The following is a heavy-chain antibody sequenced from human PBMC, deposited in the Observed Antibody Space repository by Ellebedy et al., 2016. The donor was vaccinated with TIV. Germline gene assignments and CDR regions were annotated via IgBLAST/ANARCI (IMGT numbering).Heavy chain of an antibody. CDR2: IWYDGSNK. V-gene: IGHV3-33*08. D-gene: IGHD3-10*01. Sequence: GESLKISCAASGFTFSSYAMHWVRQAPGKGLEWVAVIWYDGSNKYYADSVKGRFTISRDNSKNTLYLQMNSLRAEDTAVYYCAREWRGCGDYWGQGTLVTVSS. CDR1: GFTFSSYA. CDR3: AREWRGCGDY. J-gene: IGHJ4*02.